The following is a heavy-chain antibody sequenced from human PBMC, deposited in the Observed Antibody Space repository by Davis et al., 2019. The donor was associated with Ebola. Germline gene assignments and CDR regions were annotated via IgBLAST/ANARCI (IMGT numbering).Heavy chain of an antibody. Sequence: PGGSLRLSCAASGFTFSGYGMHWVRQAPGKGLEWVAVISYDGSNKYYADSVKGRFTISRDNSKNTLYLQMNSLRAEDTAVYYCGTPDFTTVTTWDGYWGQGTLVTVSS. J-gene: IGHJ4*02. CDR1: GFTFSGYG. CDR3: GTPDFTTVTTWDGY. D-gene: IGHD4-17*01. V-gene: IGHV3-30*03. CDR2: ISYDGSNK.